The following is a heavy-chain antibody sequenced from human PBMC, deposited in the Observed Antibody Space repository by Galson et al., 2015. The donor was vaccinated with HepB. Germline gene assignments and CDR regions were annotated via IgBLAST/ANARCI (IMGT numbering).Heavy chain of an antibody. CDR1: GYTFTIYY. Sequence: SVKVSCKASGYTFTIYYMHWVRQAPGQGLEWMGIVNPSGGSTSYARKFQGRVTMTRDTSTSTVYMELSSLRSEDTAVYYCARDQGRGYCSSTSCYADAFDIWGQGTMVTVSS. V-gene: IGHV1-46*01. D-gene: IGHD2-2*01. CDR2: VNPSGGST. J-gene: IGHJ3*02. CDR3: ARDQGRGYCSSTSCYADAFDI.